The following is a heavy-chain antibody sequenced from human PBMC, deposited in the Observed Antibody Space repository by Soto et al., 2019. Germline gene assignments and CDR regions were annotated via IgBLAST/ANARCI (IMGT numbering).Heavy chain of an antibody. CDR2: ISDDGREK. V-gene: IGHV3-33*01. J-gene: IGHJ6*02. CDR1: GFTFRSYV. CDR3: ARIFRSYGMDV. Sequence: GGSLRLSCATSGFTFRSYVFHWVRQAPGKGLKWVAMISDDGREKYYADSLKGRFTISRDNSKNTVYLQMNSLRVEDTAVYYCARIFRSYGMDVWGQGTTVTVSS.